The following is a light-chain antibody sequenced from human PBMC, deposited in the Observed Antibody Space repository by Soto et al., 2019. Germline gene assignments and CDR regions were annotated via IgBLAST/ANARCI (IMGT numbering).Light chain of an antibody. CDR2: GAS. CDR1: QTIDND. J-gene: IGKJ4*01. CDR3: QQYRDWPLT. Sequence: EIVMTQSPVTLSVSPGERVTLSCKANQTIDNDLAWYQQKSGQAPRLLIYGASTRATDVPARFSGSGSGTELTLTISSLQSEDLAVYSCQQYRDWPLTFGGGTKVEIK. V-gene: IGKV3-15*01.